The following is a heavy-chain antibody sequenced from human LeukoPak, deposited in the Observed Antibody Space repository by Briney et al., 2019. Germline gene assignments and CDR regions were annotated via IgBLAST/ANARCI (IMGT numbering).Heavy chain of an antibody. CDR2: LRGDGET. CDR3: AKASWVSSADAVL. V-gene: IGHV3-23*01. CDR1: GFTFSSYA. Sequence: GGSLRLSCVASGFTFSSYAMSWVRQAPARGLEWVSSLRGDGETFHTDSVRGRFLLSRDHSTNTVYLHLNNLRVEDTAVYYCAKASWVSSADAVLWGQGTVVTVS. D-gene: IGHD3-16*01. J-gene: IGHJ4*02.